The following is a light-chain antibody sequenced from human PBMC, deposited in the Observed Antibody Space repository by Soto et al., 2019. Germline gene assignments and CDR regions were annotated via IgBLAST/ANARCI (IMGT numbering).Light chain of an antibody. Sequence: QSALTQPASVSGSPGQSITISCTGTSSDVGAYNYVSWYQHHPGKDPKLMIYQVSNRPSGVSNRFSGSKSGNTASLTISGLQAEDEADYFCSSYSSSSTFYVFGAGTKLTVL. V-gene: IGLV2-14*01. CDR1: SSDVGAYNY. CDR2: QVS. CDR3: SSYSSSSTFYV. J-gene: IGLJ1*01.